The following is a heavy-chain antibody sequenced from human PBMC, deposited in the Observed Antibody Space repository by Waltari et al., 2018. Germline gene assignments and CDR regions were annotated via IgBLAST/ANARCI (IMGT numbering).Heavy chain of an antibody. V-gene: IGHV4-59*11. CDR1: GGSISSHS. Sequence: QVQLQESGPGLVKPSETLSLTCTVSGGSISSHSWRWVRQTPGKGLEWIGYNYYSGRTNSHPSLKRRVTISVDTSKNQFYLKLTSVTAADTAVYYCARGRGELDYWGQGTLVTVSS. D-gene: IGHD4-17*01. J-gene: IGHJ4*02. CDR3: ARGRGELDY. CDR2: NYYSGRT.